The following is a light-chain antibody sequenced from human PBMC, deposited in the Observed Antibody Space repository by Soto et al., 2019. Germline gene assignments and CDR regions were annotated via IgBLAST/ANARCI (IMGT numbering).Light chain of an antibody. V-gene: IGKV3-20*01. CDR1: QSVSSSY. CDR3: QQYGSSPYT. Sequence: EIVLTQSPGTLSLSPGERATLSCRASQSVSSSYLVWYQQKPGQAPRLLIYGASSRATGIPDRFSGSGSGTVFTLTISRLEPEDFAVYYCQQYGSSPYTFGQGTKLEIK. CDR2: GAS. J-gene: IGKJ2*01.